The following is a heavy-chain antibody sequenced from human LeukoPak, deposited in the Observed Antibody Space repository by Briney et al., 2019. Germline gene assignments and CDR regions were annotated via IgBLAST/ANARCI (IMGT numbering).Heavy chain of an antibody. V-gene: IGHV3-30-3*01. CDR1: GFTFSSYS. Sequence: PGRSLRLSCAASGFTFSSYSIHWVRQAPGKGLEWVAVISSDGSNKFYADSVKGRFTISRDNSKSTLYLQMNSLRAEDTAVYYCARAPSWWWLDYWGQGTLVTVSS. J-gene: IGHJ4*02. D-gene: IGHD2-21*01. CDR3: ARAPSWWWLDY. CDR2: ISSDGSNK.